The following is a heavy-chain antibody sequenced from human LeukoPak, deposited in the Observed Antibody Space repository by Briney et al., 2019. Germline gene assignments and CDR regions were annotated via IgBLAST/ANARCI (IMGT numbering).Heavy chain of an antibody. V-gene: IGHV3-7*01. Sequence: GGSLRLSCADSGITFSGNWMSWVRQAPGKGLEWVAHIKPDGSEKYYVDSVRGRFTISRDNAKNSLYLQMNRLRAEDTAVYYCAREVVVTPGALDIWGQGTKVTVAS. CDR1: GITFSGNW. D-gene: IGHD2-21*02. CDR2: IKPDGSEK. CDR3: AREVVVTPGALDI. J-gene: IGHJ3*02.